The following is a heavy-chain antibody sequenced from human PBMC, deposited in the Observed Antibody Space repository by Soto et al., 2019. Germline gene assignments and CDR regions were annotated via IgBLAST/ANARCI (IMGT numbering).Heavy chain of an antibody. J-gene: IGHJ3*02. CDR1: GGFVRSGSYY. CDR2: MSHSGGT. Sequence: QVQLQQWGAGLLKPSETLSLTCAVYGGFVRSGSYYWSWIRQPPGKGLEWIGDMSHSGGTHFNPPLKSRVTMSVDTSKNQSSLKMSSVTAADTALYYCARVERGTATTVVDAFDIWGPGTMVTVSS. CDR3: ARVERGTATTVVDAFDI. V-gene: IGHV4-34*01. D-gene: IGHD1-1*01.